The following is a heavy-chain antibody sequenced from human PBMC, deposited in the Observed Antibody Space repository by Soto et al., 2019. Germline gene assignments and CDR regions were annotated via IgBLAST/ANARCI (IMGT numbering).Heavy chain of an antibody. D-gene: IGHD6-13*01. Sequence: SETLSLTCTVSGGSISSGGYYWSWIRQHPGKGLEWIGYIYYSGSTYYNPSLKSRVTISVDTSKNQFSLKLSAVTAADTAVYYFVRGSSRSWANWSDSWCQGTLVTVS. CDR1: GGSISSGGYY. CDR3: VRGSSRSWANWSDS. J-gene: IGHJ5*01. V-gene: IGHV4-31*03. CDR2: IYYSGST.